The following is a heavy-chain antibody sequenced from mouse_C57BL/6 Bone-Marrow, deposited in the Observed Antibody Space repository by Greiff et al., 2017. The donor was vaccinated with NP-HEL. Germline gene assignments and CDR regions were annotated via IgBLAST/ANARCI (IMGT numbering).Heavy chain of an antibody. D-gene: IGHD1-1*01. J-gene: IGHJ4*01. CDR3: ARGPTRGSSYDYAMDY. V-gene: IGHV1-59*01. CDR1: GYTFTSYW. Sequence: QVQLQQPGAELVRPGTSVKLSCKASGYTFTSYWMHWVKQRPGQGLEWIGVIDPSDSYTNYNQKFKGKATLTVDTSSSTAYMQLSSLTSEDSAVYYCARGPTRGSSYDYAMDYWGQGTSVTVSS. CDR2: IDPSDSYT.